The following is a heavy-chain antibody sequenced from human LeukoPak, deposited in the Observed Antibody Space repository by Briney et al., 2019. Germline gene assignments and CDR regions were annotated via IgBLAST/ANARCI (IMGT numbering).Heavy chain of an antibody. CDR3: AGGIAVAGIPS. CDR2: IYYSGST. V-gene: IGHV4-59*12. CDR1: GGSISSYY. Sequence: SETLSLTCTVSGGSISSYYWSWIRQPPGKGLEWIGYIYYSGSTNYNPSLKSRVTISVDTSKNQFSLKLSSVTAADPAVYYCAGGIAVAGIPSWGQGTLVTVSS. J-gene: IGHJ5*02. D-gene: IGHD6-19*01.